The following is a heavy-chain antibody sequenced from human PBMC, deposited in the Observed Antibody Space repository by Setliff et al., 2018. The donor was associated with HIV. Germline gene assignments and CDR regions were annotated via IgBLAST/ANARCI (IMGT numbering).Heavy chain of an antibody. CDR3: ARQRTFETGIVVVIPYYFDY. Sequence: SETLSLTCTVSGGSISSSSYYWGWIRQPPGKGLEWIGSIYYSGSTYYNPSLKSRVTISVDTSKNQFSLKLSSVTAADTAVYYCARQRTFETGIVVVIPYYFDYWGQGTLVTVS. CDR1: GGSISSSSYY. V-gene: IGHV4-39*07. D-gene: IGHD3-22*01. J-gene: IGHJ4*02. CDR2: IYYSGST.